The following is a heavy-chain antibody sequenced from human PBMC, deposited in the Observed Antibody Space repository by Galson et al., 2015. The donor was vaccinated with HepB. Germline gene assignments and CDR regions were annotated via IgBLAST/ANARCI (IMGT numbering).Heavy chain of an antibody. CDR2: ISYDGSNE. V-gene: IGHV3-30*18. Sequence: SLRLSCAASGFTFSRYAMHWVRQAPSKGLEWVAIISYDGSNENYADSVRGRFTISRDNSRDTLYVQMDSLKTEDTAVYYCAKRDVAYRSSSGGFDYWGQGTLVTVSS. CDR3: AKRDVAYRSSSGGFDY. CDR1: GFTFSRYA. J-gene: IGHJ4*02. D-gene: IGHD6-6*01.